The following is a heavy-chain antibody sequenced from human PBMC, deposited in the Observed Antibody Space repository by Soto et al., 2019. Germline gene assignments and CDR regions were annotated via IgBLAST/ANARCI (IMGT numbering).Heavy chain of an antibody. CDR2: IYYNGST. V-gene: IGHV4-39*01. J-gene: IGHJ5*02. CDR1: GGSITSSNYY. Sequence: SETLSLTCTVSGGSITSSNYYWGWIRQPPGKGLEWIAIIYYNGSTYYNPSLKSRVIISVDTSKNQFSLRLSSVTAADTAVYYCARQYDFWSGGGWFDPWGQGTLVTVSS. CDR3: ARQYDFWSGGGWFDP. D-gene: IGHD3-3*01.